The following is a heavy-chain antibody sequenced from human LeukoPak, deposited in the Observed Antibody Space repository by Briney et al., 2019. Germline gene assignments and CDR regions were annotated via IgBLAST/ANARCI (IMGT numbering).Heavy chain of an antibody. CDR1: GFTFSSYE. CDR3: ARDRNPFDY. CDR2: ISSSGSTI. V-gene: IGHV3-48*03. Sequence: PGGSLRLSCAASGFTFSSYEMNWVRQAPGKGLEWVSYISSSGSTINYAGSVKSRFTISRDNAKNSLYLQMNSLRAEETAVYYCARDRNPFDYWGQGTLVTVSS. J-gene: IGHJ4*02.